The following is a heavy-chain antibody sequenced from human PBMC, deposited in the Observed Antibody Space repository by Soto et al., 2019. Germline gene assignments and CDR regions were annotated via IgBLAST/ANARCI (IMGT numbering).Heavy chain of an antibody. J-gene: IGHJ6*02. V-gene: IGHV1-58*01. CDR3: AADDGIHLWLQRYYYYGMYV. Sequence: GASVKVSCKASGFTFTSSAVQWVRQARGQRLEWIGWIVVGSGNTNDAQKFQERVTITRNMSTSTAYMELSSLRSEDTAVYYCAADDGIHLWLQRYYYYGMYVWGQGTTVTVSS. CDR1: GFTFTSSA. CDR2: IVVGSGNT. D-gene: IGHD5-18*01.